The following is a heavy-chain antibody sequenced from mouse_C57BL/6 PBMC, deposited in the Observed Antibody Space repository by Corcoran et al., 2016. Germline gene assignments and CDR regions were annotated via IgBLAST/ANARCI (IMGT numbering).Heavy chain of an antibody. CDR3: AELLVGAMDY. J-gene: IGHJ4*01. Sequence: EVQLQQSGPELVKPGASVKISCKASGYTFTDYYMNWVKQSHGKSLEWIGDINPNNGGTSYNQKFKGKATLTVDKSSSTAYMELRSLTSEDSAVYYCAELLVGAMDYWGQGTSVTVSS. CDR1: GYTFTDYY. V-gene: IGHV1-26*01. D-gene: IGHD2-1*01. CDR2: INPNNGGT.